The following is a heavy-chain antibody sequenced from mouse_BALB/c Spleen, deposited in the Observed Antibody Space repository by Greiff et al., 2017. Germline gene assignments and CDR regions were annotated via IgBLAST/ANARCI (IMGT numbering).Heavy chain of an antibody. CDR2: IYPGNSDT. CDR3: TRGGTVVAKVGFAY. Sequence: VQLQQSGTVLARPGASVKMSCKASGYTFTSYWMHWVNQRPGQGLEWIGAIYPGNSDTSYNQKFKGKAKLTAVTSTSTAYMELSSLTNEDSAVYYCTRGGTVVAKVGFAYWGQGTLVTVSA. V-gene: IGHV1-5*01. D-gene: IGHD1-1*01. J-gene: IGHJ3*01. CDR1: GYTFTSYW.